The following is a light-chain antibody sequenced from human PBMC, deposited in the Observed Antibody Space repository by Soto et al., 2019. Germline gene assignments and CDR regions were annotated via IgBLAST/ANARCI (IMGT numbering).Light chain of an antibody. Sequence: EIVMTQSPDTLSVSPGERATLSCRASQSVSTNLAWYQQKPGQAPRLLIYDGSTRATGIPARFSGSGSGTEFTLTISSLQSEDFADDYCQQYNYWYTFGQGTKLEIK. CDR2: DGS. CDR3: QQYNYWYT. J-gene: IGKJ2*01. CDR1: QSVSTN. V-gene: IGKV3-15*01.